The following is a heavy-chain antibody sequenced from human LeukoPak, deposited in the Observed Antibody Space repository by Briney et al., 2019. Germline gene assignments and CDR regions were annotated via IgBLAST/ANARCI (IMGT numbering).Heavy chain of an antibody. J-gene: IGHJ6*02. D-gene: IGHD2-2*01. V-gene: IGHV4-59*08. CDR2: IYYSGST. CDR3: ARLDIVVVPAAMDYYYYGMDV. Sequence: PSETLSLTCTVSGGSISSYYWSWIRQPPGKGLEWIGYIYYSGSTNYNPSLESRVTISVDTSKNQFSLKLSSVTAADTAVYYCARLDIVVVPAAMDYYYYGMDVWGQGTTVTVSS. CDR1: GGSISSYY.